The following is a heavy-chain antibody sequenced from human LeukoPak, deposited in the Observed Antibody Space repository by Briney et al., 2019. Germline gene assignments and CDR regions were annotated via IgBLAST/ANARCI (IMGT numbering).Heavy chain of an antibody. J-gene: IGHJ6*03. D-gene: IGHD3-3*01. CDR3: ARAIRDFRGAGTVYYYFYYMDV. CDR1: GGSFSGYY. CDR2: ISHSGSA. Sequence: NASETLSLTCAVYGGSFSGYYWSWIRQPPGKGLEWIGSISHSGSAYYNPSLKSRVTISLDTSKNQFSLKLSSVTAADTALYYCARAIRDFRGAGTVYYYFYYMDVWGKGTTVTVSS. V-gene: IGHV4-34*01.